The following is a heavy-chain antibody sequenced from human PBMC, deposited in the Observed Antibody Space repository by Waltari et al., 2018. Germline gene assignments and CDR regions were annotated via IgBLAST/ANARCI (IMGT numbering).Heavy chain of an antibody. CDR2: IRYDGSNK. D-gene: IGHD2-8*02. Sequence: QVQLVESGGGVVQPGGSLRLSCAASGFTFSSYGMHWVRQAPGKGLEWVALIRYDGSNKYYADSVKGRFTISRDNSKNTLYLQMNSLRAEDTAVYYCAKLKIVLVVYAPFDYWGQGTLVTVSS. V-gene: IGHV3-30*02. J-gene: IGHJ4*02. CDR3: AKLKIVLVVYAPFDY. CDR1: GFTFSSYG.